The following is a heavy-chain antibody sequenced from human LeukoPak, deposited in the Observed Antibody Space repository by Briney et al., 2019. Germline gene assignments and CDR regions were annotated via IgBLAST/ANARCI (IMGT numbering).Heavy chain of an antibody. CDR2: INHSGST. V-gene: IGHV4-34*01. CDR3: ARAREGGDYAFDY. Sequence: SETLSLTCAVYGGSFSGYYWSWISQPPGKGLEWIGEINHSGSTNYNPSLKSRVTISVDTSKNQFSLKLSSVTAADTAVYYCARAREGGDYAFDYWGQGTLVTVSS. D-gene: IGHD4-17*01. CDR1: GGSFSGYY. J-gene: IGHJ4*02.